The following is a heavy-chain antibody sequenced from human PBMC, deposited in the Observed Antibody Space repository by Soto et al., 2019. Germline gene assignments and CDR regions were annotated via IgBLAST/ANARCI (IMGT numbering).Heavy chain of an antibody. Sequence: PGGSLRLSCAASGFTFSSYSMNWVRQAPGKGLEWVSSISSSSSYKYYADSVKGRFTISRDNAKNSLYLQMNSLRAEDTAVYYCARVRLPAAHLWGQGTMVTVSS. V-gene: IGHV3-21*01. CDR1: GFTFSSYS. J-gene: IGHJ3*01. CDR2: ISSSSSYK. D-gene: IGHD2-2*01. CDR3: ARVRLPAAHL.